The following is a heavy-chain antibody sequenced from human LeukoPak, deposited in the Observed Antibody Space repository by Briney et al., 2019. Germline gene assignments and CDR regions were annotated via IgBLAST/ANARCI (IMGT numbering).Heavy chain of an antibody. CDR2: IYYNGST. CDR1: GGSISGYY. D-gene: IGHD4-23*01. J-gene: IGHJ2*01. V-gene: IGHV4-59*01. CDR3: ARIRRYDYDGFRPGWVYWYFDV. Sequence: PSETLSLTCSVSGGSISGYYWSWIRQPPGKGLEWIGFIYYNGSTNYNPSLKSRITISVDTSKNQFSLKSNSVTAADTAIFYCARIRRYDYDGFRPGWVYWYFDVWGRGTLVTVSS.